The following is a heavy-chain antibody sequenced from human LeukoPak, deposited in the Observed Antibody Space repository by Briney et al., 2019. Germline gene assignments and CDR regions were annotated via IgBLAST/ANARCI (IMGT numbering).Heavy chain of an antibody. V-gene: IGHV3-7*03. D-gene: IGHD3-16*01. CDR1: GFTFSGFW. CDR3: ARGGGLDV. J-gene: IGHJ6*02. CDR2: INSDGSEG. Sequence: GGSLRLSCAVSGFTFSGFWMSWSRQAPGKGLEWVASINSDGSEGYCADVVKGRFTISRDNAKNSLYLQMSNLRAEDTAVYFCARGGGLDVWGQGATVTVSS.